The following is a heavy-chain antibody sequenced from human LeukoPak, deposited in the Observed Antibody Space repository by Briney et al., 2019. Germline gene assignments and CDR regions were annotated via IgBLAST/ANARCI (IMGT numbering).Heavy chain of an antibody. CDR1: GYTFTSYD. D-gene: IGHD2-15*01. V-gene: IGHV1-8*01. CDR2: MNPNSGNT. J-gene: IGHJ4*02. CDR3: ATDLQADLDY. Sequence: ASVKVSRKASGYTFTSYDINWVRQATGQGLEWMGWMNPNSGNTGYAQKFQGRVTMTEDTSTDTAYMELSSLRSEDTAVYYCATDLQADLDYWGQGTLVTVSS.